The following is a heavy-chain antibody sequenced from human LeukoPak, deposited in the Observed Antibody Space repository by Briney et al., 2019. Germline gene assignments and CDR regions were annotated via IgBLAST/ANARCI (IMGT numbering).Heavy chain of an antibody. D-gene: IGHD1-26*01. CDR1: GFTFDNYG. CDR3: ARHVGGNYYGALDY. J-gene: IGHJ4*02. Sequence: GGSLRLSCSASGFTFDNYGMRWVPQVPGKGLEWVSGIHWNGDSTSLADSVKGRFTISRDNAKNSLHLQMNSLRAEDAVFYYWARHVGGNYYGALDYWGEGALVTVSS. CDR2: IHWNGDST. V-gene: IGHV3-20*04.